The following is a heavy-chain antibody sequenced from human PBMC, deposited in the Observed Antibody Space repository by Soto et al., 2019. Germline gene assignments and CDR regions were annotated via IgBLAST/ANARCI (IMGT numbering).Heavy chain of an antibody. J-gene: IGHJ4*02. CDR2: TYYRSKWYN. Sequence: SQTLSLTCAISGDSVSGNSAAWNLIRQSPSRGLEWLGRTYYRSKWYNDYAVSVKSRITINPDTSKNQFSLQLNSVTPEDTAVYYCAREYYYDSSGPCDYWGQGTLVTVSS. CDR3: AREYYYDSSGPCDY. D-gene: IGHD3-22*01. V-gene: IGHV6-1*01. CDR1: GDSVSGNSAA.